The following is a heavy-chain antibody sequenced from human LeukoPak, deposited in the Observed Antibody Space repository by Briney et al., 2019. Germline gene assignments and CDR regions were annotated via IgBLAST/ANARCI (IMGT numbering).Heavy chain of an antibody. J-gene: IGHJ4*02. D-gene: IGHD2-2*01. Sequence: ASVKVSCKVSGYTLTELSMHWVRQAPGKGLEWMGGFDPEDGETIYAQKFQGRVTITADESTSTAYMELSSLRSEDTAVYYCARGVVPAAVNWGQGTLVTVSS. CDR3: ARGVVPAAVN. V-gene: IGHV1-24*01. CDR2: FDPEDGET. CDR1: GYTLTELS.